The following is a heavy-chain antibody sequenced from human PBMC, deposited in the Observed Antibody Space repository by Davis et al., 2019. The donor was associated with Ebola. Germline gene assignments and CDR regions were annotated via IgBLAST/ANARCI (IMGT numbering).Heavy chain of an antibody. CDR1: GGTFSSYA. V-gene: IGHV1-69*13. Sequence: SVKVSCKASGGTFSSYAISWVRQAPGQGLEWMGGIIPIFGTANYAQKFQGRVTITADESTSTAYMELSSLRSEDTAVYYCAGRDGYNRPFDYWGQGTLVTVSS. D-gene: IGHD5-24*01. CDR3: AGRDGYNRPFDY. CDR2: IIPIFGTA. J-gene: IGHJ4*02.